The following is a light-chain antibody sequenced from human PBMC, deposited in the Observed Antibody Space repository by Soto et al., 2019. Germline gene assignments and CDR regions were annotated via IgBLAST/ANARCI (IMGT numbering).Light chain of an antibody. CDR1: SSDVGSYNL. J-gene: IGLJ2*01. V-gene: IGLV2-23*01. CDR2: EGS. CDR3: CSYAGSSIVV. Sequence: QSALTQPASVSGSPGQSITISCTGTSSDVGSYNLVSWYQQHPGKAPKLMIYEGSKRPSGVSNRFSGSKSGNTASLTISGLQAEDEADYYCCSYAGSSIVVFGGGTKFTVL.